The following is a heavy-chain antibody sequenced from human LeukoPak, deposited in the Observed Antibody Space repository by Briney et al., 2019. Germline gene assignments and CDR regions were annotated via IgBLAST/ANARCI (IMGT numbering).Heavy chain of an antibody. CDR3: ARALDGMDV. J-gene: IGHJ6*02. V-gene: IGHV3-48*02. Sequence: QPGGSLRLSCAASGFTFSSYSMNWVRQAPGRGLEWVSYISSTSRPIYYADSVKGRFTISRDNAKNSLYLQMNSLRDENTAVYYCARALDGMDVWGQGTTVTVSS. CDR2: ISSTSRPI. CDR1: GFTFSSYS.